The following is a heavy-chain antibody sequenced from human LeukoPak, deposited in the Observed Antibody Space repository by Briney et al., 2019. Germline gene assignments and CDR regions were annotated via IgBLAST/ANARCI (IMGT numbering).Heavy chain of an antibody. V-gene: IGHV4-4*07. Sequence: SETLSLTCTVSGDSISSYYWNWIRQPAGKGLEWIGHIYNSEFAKYNPSLKSRVTMSVDTSKNQFSLKLSSVTAADTAVYYCATMAPAHIFDYWGQGTLVTVSS. J-gene: IGHJ4*02. CDR2: IYNSEFA. CDR1: GDSISSYY. CDR3: ATMAPAHIFDY. D-gene: IGHD3-10*01.